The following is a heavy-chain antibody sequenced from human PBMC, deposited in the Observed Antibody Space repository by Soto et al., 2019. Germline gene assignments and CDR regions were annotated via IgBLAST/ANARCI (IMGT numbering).Heavy chain of an antibody. D-gene: IGHD2-2*01. Sequence: GESLNISCKGARYNFTTYWIGLVRQTSGRGLEWMGIIYPADADTRYSPSFQGQVTISADKSLSTAYLQWRSLKASDTAMYYCARLVGRTSFYMDVWGKGTTVTVSS. CDR1: RYNFTTYW. V-gene: IGHV5-51*01. J-gene: IGHJ6*03. CDR2: IYPADADT. CDR3: ARLVGRTSFYMDV.